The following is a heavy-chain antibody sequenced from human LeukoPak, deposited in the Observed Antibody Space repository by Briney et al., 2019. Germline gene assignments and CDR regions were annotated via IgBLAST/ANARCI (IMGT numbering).Heavy chain of an antibody. Sequence: GRSLRLSCTASGFTFGDYAMSWVSQAPGKGLEWVGFIRSKAYGGTTEYAASVKGRFTISRDDSKSIAYLQMNSLKTEDTAVYYCTYYILHWGQGTLVTVSS. D-gene: IGHD1-26*01. CDR1: GFTFGDYA. J-gene: IGHJ1*01. CDR2: IRSKAYGGTT. CDR3: TYYILH. V-gene: IGHV3-49*04.